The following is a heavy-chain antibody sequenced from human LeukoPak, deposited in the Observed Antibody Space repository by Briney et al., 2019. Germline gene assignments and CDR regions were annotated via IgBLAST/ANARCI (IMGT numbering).Heavy chain of an antibody. V-gene: IGHV1-2*02. Sequence: ASVRVSCKASGYTFTGYYMHWVRQAPGQGLEWMGWTNPNSGGTNYAQKFQGRVTMTRDTSISTAYMELSRLRSDDTAVYYCASRARRYYGMDVWGQGTTVTVSS. J-gene: IGHJ6*02. D-gene: IGHD6-6*01. CDR3: ASRARRYYGMDV. CDR1: GYTFTGYY. CDR2: TNPNSGGT.